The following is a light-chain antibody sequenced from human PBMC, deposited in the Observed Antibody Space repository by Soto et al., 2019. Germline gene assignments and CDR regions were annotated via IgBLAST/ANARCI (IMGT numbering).Light chain of an antibody. Sequence: DIQMTQSPSSLSASVGDRVTITGRASQSISSNLNWYQQKPGKAPKLLIYAASNLQSGVPSTFSGSGSGTDFTLTISSLQPEDFATYYCQQSHSIPWTFGQGTKVDIK. CDR2: AAS. J-gene: IGKJ1*01. CDR1: QSISSN. CDR3: QQSHSIPWT. V-gene: IGKV1-39*01.